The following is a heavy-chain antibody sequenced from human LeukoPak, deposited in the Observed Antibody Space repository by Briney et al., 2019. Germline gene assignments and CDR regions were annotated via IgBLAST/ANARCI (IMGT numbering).Heavy chain of an antibody. D-gene: IGHD3-10*01. Sequence: SETLSLTCTVSGDSMTAGDYYWGWVRQPPGTGLQWIATSYQGASLKSRVTISLDTSKNQFSLRLTSVTAADTAVYYCAKEGMTRGVIDYWGQGALVTVSS. CDR1: GDSMTAGDYY. J-gene: IGHJ4*02. CDR3: AKEGMTRGVIDY. CDR2: S. V-gene: IGHV4-61*08.